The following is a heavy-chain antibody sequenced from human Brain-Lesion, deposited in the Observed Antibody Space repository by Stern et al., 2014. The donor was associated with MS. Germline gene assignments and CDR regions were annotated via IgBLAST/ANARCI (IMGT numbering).Heavy chain of an antibody. Sequence: EVQLVESGGGLVQPGGSLTISCTAAGFTFGNYWMTWVRQAPGKGLEWEANIKGDGTEKNYVDSVKGRFTISRDNARNSLYLQMNSLRVEDTALYYCARVYNTIYGIVTQRGSGMDVWGQGTTVIVSS. CDR2: IKGDGTEK. J-gene: IGHJ6*02. CDR3: ARVYNTIYGIVTQRGSGMDV. D-gene: IGHD3-3*01. V-gene: IGHV3-7*01. CDR1: GFTFGNYW.